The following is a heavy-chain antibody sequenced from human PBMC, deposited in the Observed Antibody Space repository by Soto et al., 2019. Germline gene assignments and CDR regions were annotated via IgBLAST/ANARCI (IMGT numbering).Heavy chain of an antibody. CDR1: GYTFTSYD. D-gene: IGHD3-10*01. V-gene: IGHV1-8*01. CDR3: ARASGSGSYWRGFYYYYGMDV. CDR2: MNPNSGNT. Sequence: ASVKVSCKASGYTFTSYDINWVRQATGQGLEWMGWMNPNSGNTGYAQKFQGRVTMTRNTSISTAYMELSSLRSEDTAVYYCARASGSGSYWRGFYYYYGMDVWGQGTTVTVSS. J-gene: IGHJ6*02.